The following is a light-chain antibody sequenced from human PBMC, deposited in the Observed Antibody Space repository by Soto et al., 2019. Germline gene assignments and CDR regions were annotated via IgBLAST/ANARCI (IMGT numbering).Light chain of an antibody. CDR1: QYINTR. CDR3: HQRQSWPRT. Sequence: EIVFTQSPATLSSFPGDRVTLSCRASQYINTRLAWYQHRPGQAPRLLIYQTSIRAAGIPAMFSACGSGTDFTLTISDVQTEDFALYYCHQRQSWPRTVGLGTKVDIK. CDR2: QTS. J-gene: IGKJ1*01. V-gene: IGKV3-11*01.